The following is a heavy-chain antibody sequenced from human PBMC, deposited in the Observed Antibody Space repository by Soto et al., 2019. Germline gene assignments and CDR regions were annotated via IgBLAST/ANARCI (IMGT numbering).Heavy chain of an antibody. V-gene: IGHV3-21*01. CDR1: GFTFSSYS. CDR2: ISSSSSYI. Sequence: GGSLRLSCAASGFTFSSYSMNWVRQAPGKGLEWVSSISSSSSYIYYADSVKGRFTISRDNAKNSLYLQMNSLRAEDTAVYYCARRNRPRGAFDYWGQGTLVTVSS. D-gene: IGHD3-10*01. CDR3: ARRNRPRGAFDY. J-gene: IGHJ4*02.